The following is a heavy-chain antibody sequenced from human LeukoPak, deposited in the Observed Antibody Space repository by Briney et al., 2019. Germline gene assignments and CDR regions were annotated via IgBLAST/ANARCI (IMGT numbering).Heavy chain of an antibody. CDR1: GGSISSYY. J-gene: IGHJ6*03. CDR3: AREGYCSGGSCLYYYYYYMDV. Sequence: PSETLSLTCTVSGGSISSYYWSWIRQPPGKGLEWIGRIYTSGSTNYNPSLKSRVTISVDTSKNQFSLKLSSVTAADTAVYYCAREGYCSGGSCLYYYYYYMDVWGKGTTVTVSS. D-gene: IGHD2-15*01. CDR2: IYTSGST. V-gene: IGHV4-4*08.